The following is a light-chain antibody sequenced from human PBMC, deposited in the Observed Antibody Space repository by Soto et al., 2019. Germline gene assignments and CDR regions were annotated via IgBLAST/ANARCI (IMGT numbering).Light chain of an antibody. Sequence: QLVLTQSSSASASLGSSVKLTCTLSSGHSSYIIAWHQQQPGKAPRYLMKLERSGSFNKGSGVPDRFSGSSSGADRYLTISNLQFEDEADYFRETWDRDTWVFGGGTKDTVL. CDR1: SGHSSYI. CDR3: ETWDRDTWV. CDR2: LERSGSF. V-gene: IGLV4-60*02. J-gene: IGLJ3*02.